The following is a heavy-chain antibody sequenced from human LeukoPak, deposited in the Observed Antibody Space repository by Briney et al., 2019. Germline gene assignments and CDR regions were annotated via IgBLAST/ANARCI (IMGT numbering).Heavy chain of an antibody. Sequence: GGSLRLSCAASGFTFSSYGMHWVRQAPGKGLEWVAVIWYDGSNKYYADSVKGRFTISRDNSKNTLYLQMNSLRAEDTAVYYCAREWMETYYYDSSGYYQDYYYYGMDVWGQGTTVTVSS. J-gene: IGHJ6*02. CDR1: GFTFSSYG. D-gene: IGHD3-22*01. V-gene: IGHV3-33*01. CDR2: IWYDGSNK. CDR3: AREWMETYYYDSSGYYQDYYYYGMDV.